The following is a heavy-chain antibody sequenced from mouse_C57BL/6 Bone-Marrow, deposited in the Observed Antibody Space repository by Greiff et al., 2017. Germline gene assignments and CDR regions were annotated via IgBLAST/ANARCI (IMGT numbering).Heavy chain of an antibody. CDR1: GYTLTSYW. Sequence: VQLQQPGAELVMPGASVKLSCKASGYTLTSYWMHWVKQRPGQGLEWIGEIDPSDSYTNYNPQFKGKSTLTVDKSSSPAYMQLSSLTSEDSAFYFFAREVGGGFAYWGQGTLVTVSA. V-gene: IGHV1-69*01. CDR2: IDPSDSYT. CDR3: AREVGGGFAY. D-gene: IGHD1-1*02. J-gene: IGHJ3*01.